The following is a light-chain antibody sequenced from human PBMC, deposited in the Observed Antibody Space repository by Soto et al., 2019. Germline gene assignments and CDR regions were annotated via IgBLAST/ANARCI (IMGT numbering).Light chain of an antibody. J-gene: IGLJ3*02. CDR3: AAWDARLDGVV. CDR1: SSNIGANT. V-gene: IGLV1-44*01. Sequence: QSVLTQPPSASWTPGQTVTISCSGSSSNIGANTVNWFQHLPGTAPKLLIYSNNQRPSGVPDRVSGSKSGTSVTLAISGLQSEDEADYYCAAWDARLDGVVFGGGTKLTVL. CDR2: SNN.